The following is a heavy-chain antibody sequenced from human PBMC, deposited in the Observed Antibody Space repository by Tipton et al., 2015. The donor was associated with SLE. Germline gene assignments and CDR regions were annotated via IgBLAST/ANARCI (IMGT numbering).Heavy chain of an antibody. CDR2: MIPRSGST. V-gene: IGHV1-8*01. D-gene: IGHD6-19*01. CDR3: AREYSSSRGTFFDL. CDR1: GFTLTGYD. Sequence: QSGAEVKKPGASVKVSCQASGFTLTGYDIHWVRQAPGHGLEWMGWMIPRSGSTNYAQRFRGRVTMTRNTSIDTAYLELTSLRSEDTAVYYCAREYSSSRGTFFDLWGPGTLVTVSS. J-gene: IGHJ2*01.